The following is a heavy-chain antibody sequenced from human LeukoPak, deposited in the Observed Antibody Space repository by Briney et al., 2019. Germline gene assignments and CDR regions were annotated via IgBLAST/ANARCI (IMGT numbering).Heavy chain of an antibody. CDR2: IYSAGST. V-gene: IGHV3-53*01. D-gene: IGHD2-21*02. CDR1: GFTVSSNY. CDR3: ARGRRDCSGDCYVAFDI. J-gene: IGHJ3*02. Sequence: GSLRLSCVASGFTVSSNYMSWVRQAPGKGLEWVSVIYSAGSTYYADSVKGRFTISRDNSKNSLFLQMHSLRADDTAVYYCARGRRDCSGDCYVAFDIWGQGTMATVSS.